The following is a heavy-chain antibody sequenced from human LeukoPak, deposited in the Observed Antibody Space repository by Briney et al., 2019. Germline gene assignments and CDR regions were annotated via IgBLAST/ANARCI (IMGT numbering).Heavy chain of an antibody. V-gene: IGHV3-74*01. CDR3: ARDPMVRGVMGGYYYYYGMDV. CDR2: INSDGSST. Sequence: GGSLRLSCAASGFTFSSYWMHWVRQAPGKGLVWVSRINSDGSSTSYADSVKGRFTISRDNAKNTLYLQMNSLRAEDTAVYYCARDPMVRGVMGGYYYYYGMDVWGQGTTVTVSS. CDR1: GFTFSSYW. J-gene: IGHJ6*02. D-gene: IGHD3-10*01.